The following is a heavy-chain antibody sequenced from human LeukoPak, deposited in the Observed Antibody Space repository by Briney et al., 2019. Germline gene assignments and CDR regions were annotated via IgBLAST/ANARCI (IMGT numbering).Heavy chain of an antibody. CDR1: GGSISSSNW. Sequence: SETLSLTCAVSGGSISSSNWWSWVRQPPGKGLEWIGEIYHSGSTNYNPSLKSRVTISVDTSKNQFSLKLSSVTAADTAVYYCARDPYSGSYGDYYYYYMDVWGKGTTVTISS. D-gene: IGHD1-26*01. CDR3: ARDPYSGSYGDYYYYYMDV. V-gene: IGHV4-4*02. J-gene: IGHJ6*03. CDR2: IYHSGST.